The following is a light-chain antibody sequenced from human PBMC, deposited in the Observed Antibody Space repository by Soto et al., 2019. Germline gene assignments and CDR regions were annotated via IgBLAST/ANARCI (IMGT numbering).Light chain of an antibody. J-gene: IGLJ2*01. CDR3: TSYIHRRALVV. V-gene: IGLV2-14*01. CDR1: SIDVGGYNY. Sequence: QSALTQPASVSGSPGQSITISCTGTSIDVGGYNYVSWYQHHPGKAPKLMIYGVTNRPSGVSIRFSGSKSGNTASLTISGLQPEDEAYYYCTSYIHRRALVVFGGGTKVTVL. CDR2: GVT.